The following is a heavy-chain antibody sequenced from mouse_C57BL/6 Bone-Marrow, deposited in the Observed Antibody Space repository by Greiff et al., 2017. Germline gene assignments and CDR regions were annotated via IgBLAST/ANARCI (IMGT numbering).Heavy chain of an antibody. D-gene: IGHD3-3*01. Sequence: EVQLQQSGAELVRPGASVKLSCTASGFNIKDDYMHWVKQRPEQGLEWIGWIDPENGDTEYASKFQGKATITADTSSNTAYLQLSSLTSEDTAVYYCTTEGFFDYGGQGTTLTVSS. CDR1: GFNIKDDY. CDR2: IDPENGDT. J-gene: IGHJ2*01. CDR3: TTEGFFDY. V-gene: IGHV14-4*01.